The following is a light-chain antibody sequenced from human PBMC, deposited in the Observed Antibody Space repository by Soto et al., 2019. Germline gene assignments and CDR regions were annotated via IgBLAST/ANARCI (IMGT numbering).Light chain of an antibody. V-gene: IGKV3-20*01. Sequence: DIVLTQSPGTLSLSPGERATLSCRASLRISSNYLGWYQQKPGQAPRLLIYAASSRATGIPDRFSGSGSGTDFTLTISRLEPEDFAVYYCHQSYNWPYTFGQGTRLEIK. CDR1: LRISSNY. CDR3: HQSYNWPYT. CDR2: AAS. J-gene: IGKJ5*01.